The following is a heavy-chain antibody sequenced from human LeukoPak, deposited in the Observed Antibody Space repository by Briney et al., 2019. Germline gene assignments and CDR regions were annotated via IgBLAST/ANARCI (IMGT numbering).Heavy chain of an antibody. Sequence: SVKVSCKASGGTFSSYAISWVRQAPGQGLEWMGGIIPIFGTANYAQKFQGRVTITADESTSTAYMELSSLRSEDTAVYCCARALRFQAGWFDPWGQGTLVTVSS. D-gene: IGHD3-10*01. V-gene: IGHV1-69*13. CDR3: ARALRFQAGWFDP. CDR1: GGTFSSYA. J-gene: IGHJ5*02. CDR2: IIPIFGTA.